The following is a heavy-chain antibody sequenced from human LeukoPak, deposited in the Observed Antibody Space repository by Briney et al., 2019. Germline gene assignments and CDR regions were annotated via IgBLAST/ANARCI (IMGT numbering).Heavy chain of an antibody. D-gene: IGHD1-14*01. CDR3: AREGPGLDY. V-gene: IGHV3-30-3*01. J-gene: IGHJ4*02. CDR2: ISYDGSNK. Sequence: GGSLRLSCAASGFTFSSYAMHWVRQAPGKGLEWVAVISYDGSNKYYADSVKGRFTISRDNSKNTLYLQMNSLRAEDTAVYYCAREGPGLDYWGQGTLVTVS. CDR1: GFTFSSYA.